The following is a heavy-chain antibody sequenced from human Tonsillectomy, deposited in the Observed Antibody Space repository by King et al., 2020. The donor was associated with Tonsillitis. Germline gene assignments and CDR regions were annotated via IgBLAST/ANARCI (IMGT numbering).Heavy chain of an antibody. Sequence: VQLVESGGGVVQPGRSLRLSCAASGFTFSSYAMHWVRQAPGKGLEWVAVISYDGSNKYYADSVKGRFTISRDNSKNTLYLQMNSLRAEDTAVYYCARVAVGEGWGQGPLVTVSS. V-gene: IGHV3-30*04. CDR3: ARVAVGEG. CDR1: GFTFSSYA. J-gene: IGHJ4*02. D-gene: IGHD3-10*01. CDR2: ISYDGSNK.